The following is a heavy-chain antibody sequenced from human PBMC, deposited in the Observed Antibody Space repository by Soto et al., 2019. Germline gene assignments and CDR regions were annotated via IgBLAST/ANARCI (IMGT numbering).Heavy chain of an antibody. CDR2: ISSSSSYT. Sequence: QVQLVESGGGLVKPGGSLRLSCAASGFTFSDYYMSWIRQAPGKGLEWVSYISSSSSYTNYADSVKGRFTISRDNAKNSLYLQMNSLRAEDTAVYYCARDMGSSSWYPPTYGMDVWGQGTTVTVSS. CDR1: GFTFSDYY. J-gene: IGHJ6*02. CDR3: ARDMGSSSWYPPTYGMDV. D-gene: IGHD6-13*01. V-gene: IGHV3-11*05.